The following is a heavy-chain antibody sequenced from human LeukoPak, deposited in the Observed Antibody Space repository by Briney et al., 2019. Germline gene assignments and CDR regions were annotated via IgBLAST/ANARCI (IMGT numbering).Heavy chain of an antibody. Sequence: ASVKVSCKASGYTFTSYGISWVRQAPGQGREWMGWISAYNGNTNYAQKLQGRVTMTTDTSTSTAYMELRSLRSDDTAVYYCARAASKQQLVRAFDYWGQGTLVTVSS. V-gene: IGHV1-18*01. J-gene: IGHJ4*02. CDR3: ARAASKQQLVRAFDY. D-gene: IGHD6-13*01. CDR1: GYTFTSYG. CDR2: ISAYNGNT.